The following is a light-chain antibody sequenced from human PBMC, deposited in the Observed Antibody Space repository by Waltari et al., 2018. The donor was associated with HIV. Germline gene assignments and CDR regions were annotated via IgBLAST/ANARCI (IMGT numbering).Light chain of an antibody. CDR1: QSISNW. V-gene: IGKV1-12*01. CDR3: QQASTLPWT. Sequence: DIQLTQSPFFVSESVGERVTITCRASQSISNWLSWYQQKPGTVPTLLIYASSHLQSDISGRFSGSASGTNFSLTISTLQPEDFAIYYCQQASTLPWTFGQGTKV. CDR2: ASS. J-gene: IGKJ1*01.